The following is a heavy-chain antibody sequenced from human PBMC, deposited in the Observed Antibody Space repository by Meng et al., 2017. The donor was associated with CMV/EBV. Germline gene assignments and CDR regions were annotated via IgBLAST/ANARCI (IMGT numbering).Heavy chain of an antibody. CDR1: VRTSISYA. D-gene: IGHD6-13*01. CDR3: ARHQGQLVEGDWFDP. Sequence: SVKVSRLAPVRTSISYAISWVRQAPGQGLDWMGGIIPIFGTANYAQKFQGRVTITTDESTSTAYMELSSLRSEDTAVYYCARHQGQLVEGDWFDPWGQGTLVTVSS. J-gene: IGHJ5*02. CDR2: IIPIFGTA. V-gene: IGHV1-69*05.